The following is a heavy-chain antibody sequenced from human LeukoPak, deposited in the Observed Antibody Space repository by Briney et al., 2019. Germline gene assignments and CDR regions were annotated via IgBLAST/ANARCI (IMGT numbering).Heavy chain of an antibody. CDR3: AKDIDSLYSNYDDGVGY. D-gene: IGHD4-4*01. V-gene: IGHV3-30*18. CDR2: TSYDGSNK. CDR1: GFTFSSYG. J-gene: IGHJ4*02. Sequence: GGSLRLSCAASGFTFSSYGMPWVRQAPGKGLEWVAVTSYDGSNKYYADSVKGRFTISRDNSKNMLYLQMNSLRAEDTAVYYCAKDIDSLYSNYDDGVGYWGQGTLVTVSS.